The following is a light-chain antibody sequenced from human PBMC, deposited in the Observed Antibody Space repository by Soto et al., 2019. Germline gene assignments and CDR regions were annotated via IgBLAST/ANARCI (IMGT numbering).Light chain of an antibody. CDR2: DAS. J-gene: IGKJ1*01. CDR3: QQYNSYWT. Sequence: DIQMTQSPSTLSGSVGDRVTITCRASQNINNWIAWYQQKPGKAPKLLIYDASSLESGVPSRFSGSGSGTEFTLTISSLQPDDFATYYCQQYNSYWTFGQGTKVDIK. V-gene: IGKV1-5*01. CDR1: QNINNW.